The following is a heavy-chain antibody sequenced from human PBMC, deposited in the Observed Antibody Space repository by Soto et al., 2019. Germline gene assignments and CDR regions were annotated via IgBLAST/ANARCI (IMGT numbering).Heavy chain of an antibody. V-gene: IGHV1-69*01. J-gene: IGHJ6*02. CDR2: VIPMFGTA. Sequence: QVQLVQSGAEVKKPGSSVKVSCKASGGSFHKYGVSWVRQAPGQGPEWIGGVIPMFGTAHHALKMKGRIRITADEPTATVYMELTSLTHEDTAVYYCVREVGRAAKCDRLLCNYSGLDVWGPGTPVTVSS. CDR3: VREVGRAAKCDRLLCNYSGLDV. CDR1: GGSFHKYG. D-gene: IGHD3-10*01.